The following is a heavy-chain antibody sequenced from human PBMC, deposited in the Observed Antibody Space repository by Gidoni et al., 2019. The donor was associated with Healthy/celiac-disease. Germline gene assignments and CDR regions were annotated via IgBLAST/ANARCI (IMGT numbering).Heavy chain of an antibody. D-gene: IGHD3-3*01. Sequence: EVQLVESGGGWVQPGGSLRLSCAASGFTFSSYEMNWVGQAPGKGLEWVSYISSSGSTIYYADSVKGRFTISRDNAKNSLYLQMNSLRAEDTAVYYCARGDDFWSGYISDQYYYYGMDVWGQGTTVTVSS. J-gene: IGHJ6*02. CDR3: ARGDDFWSGYISDQYYYYGMDV. CDR1: GFTFSSYE. V-gene: IGHV3-48*03. CDR2: ISSSGSTI.